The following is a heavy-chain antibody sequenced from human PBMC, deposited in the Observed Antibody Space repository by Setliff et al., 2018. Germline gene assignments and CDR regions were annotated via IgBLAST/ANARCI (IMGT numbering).Heavy chain of an antibody. CDR1: GASITHTSYF. V-gene: IGHV4-61*09. J-gene: IGHJ4*02. Sequence: SETLSLTCSVSGASITHTSYFWHWMRQPAGKGLEWIGHIYISGGTNYNPSLKSRVTMSVDKSKNQFSLNLRSVTAADTAIYYCARLYYASRALYFDSWGQGTLVTVSS. CDR2: IYISGGT. CDR3: ARLYYASRALYFDS. D-gene: IGHD3-16*01.